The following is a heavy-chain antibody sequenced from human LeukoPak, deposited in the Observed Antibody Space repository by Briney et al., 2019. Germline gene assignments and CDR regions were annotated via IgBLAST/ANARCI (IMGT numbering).Heavy chain of an antibody. J-gene: IGHJ5*02. D-gene: IGHD3-22*01. V-gene: IGHV4-59*01. CDR1: GGSISSYY. Sequence: SETLSLTCTVSGGSISSYYWSWIRQPPGKGLEWIGYICYSGSTNYNPSLKSRVTISVDTSKNQFSLKLSSVTAADTAVYYCARDSYYYDSSGYYKGWFDPWGQGTLVTVSS. CDR3: ARDSYYYDSSGYYKGWFDP. CDR2: ICYSGST.